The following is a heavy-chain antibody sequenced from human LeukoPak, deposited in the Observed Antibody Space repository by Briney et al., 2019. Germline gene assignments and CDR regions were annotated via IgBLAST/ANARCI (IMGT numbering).Heavy chain of an antibody. V-gene: IGHV3-48*01. J-gene: IGHJ4*02. D-gene: IGHD3-3*01. CDR2: ISSSSSTI. CDR3: ATGLSGPYDFWSGPTNFDY. Sequence: GGSLRLSCAASGSTFSSYSMNWVRQAPGKGLEWVSYISSSSSTIYYADSVKGRFTISRDNAKNSLYLQMNSLRAEDTAVYYCATGLSGPYDFWSGPTNFDYWGQGTLVTVSS. CDR1: GSTFSSYS.